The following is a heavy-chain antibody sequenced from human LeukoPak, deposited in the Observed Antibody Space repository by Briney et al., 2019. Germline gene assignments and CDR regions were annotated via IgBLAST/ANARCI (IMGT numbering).Heavy chain of an antibody. Sequence: ASVKVSCKASGGTFSSYAISCVRQAPGEGLEWMGRIIPILGIAIYAQKFQGRVTINADTSTSTAYMELSSLRSEDTAVYYCAQGESAIPDYWGQGTLVTVSS. D-gene: IGHD2-21*01. CDR2: IIPILGIA. V-gene: IGHV1-69*04. CDR1: GGTFSSYA. CDR3: AQGESAIPDY. J-gene: IGHJ4*02.